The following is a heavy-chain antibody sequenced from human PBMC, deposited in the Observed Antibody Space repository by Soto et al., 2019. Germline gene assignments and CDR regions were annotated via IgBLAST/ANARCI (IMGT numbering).Heavy chain of an antibody. CDR2: IYYSGST. CDR1: GGCISSYY. V-gene: IGHV4-59*01. Sequence: PSETLSLTCTVSGGCISSYYWSWIRQPPGKGLEWIGYIYYSGSTNYNPSLKSRLTISVDTSKNHFSLKLSSVTAADTAVYYCASSWLESYFDYWGQGTLVTVSS. CDR3: ASSWLESYFDY. J-gene: IGHJ4*02. D-gene: IGHD6-13*01.